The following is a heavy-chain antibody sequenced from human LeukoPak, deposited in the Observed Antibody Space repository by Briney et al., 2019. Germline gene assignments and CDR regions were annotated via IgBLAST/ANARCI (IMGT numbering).Heavy chain of an antibody. Sequence: SETLSLTCTVSGGSISTYYWSWIRQPPGKGLEWIGHVHGSGETNYNPSLKSRVTMSPDTSRNQFSLKVNSVTAADTAVYYCARDTYYSGSGTYFEDYFDSWGQGILVTVSS. V-gene: IGHV4-59*12. CDR3: ARDTYYSGSGTYFEDYFDS. CDR1: GGSISTYY. J-gene: IGHJ4*02. D-gene: IGHD3-10*01. CDR2: VHGSGET.